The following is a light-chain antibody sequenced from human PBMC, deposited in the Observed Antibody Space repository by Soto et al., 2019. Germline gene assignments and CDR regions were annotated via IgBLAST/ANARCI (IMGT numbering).Light chain of an antibody. Sequence: QSALTQPASVSGSPGQSITISCTGTSSDIGGYNYVSWYQHHPGKAPKLIIYEVTHRPSEVSNRFSGSKSGNTASLTISGLQAEDEADYYCSSYTSITTWVFGGGTKLTVL. CDR1: SSDIGGYNY. CDR2: EVT. CDR3: SSYTSITTWV. J-gene: IGLJ3*02. V-gene: IGLV2-14*01.